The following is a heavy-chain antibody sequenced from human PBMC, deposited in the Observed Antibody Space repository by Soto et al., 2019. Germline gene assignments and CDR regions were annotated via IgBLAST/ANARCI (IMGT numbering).Heavy chain of an antibody. Sequence: SETLSLTCTVSGGSISSSSYYWGWIRQPPGKGLEWIGSIYYSGTTYYNPSLKSRVTISVDTSKNQFSLKLSSVTAADTALYYCARQVSWSGLNWFDPWGQGTLVTVSS. CDR3: ARQVSWSGLNWFDP. V-gene: IGHV4-39*01. CDR2: IYYSGTT. CDR1: GGSISSSSYY. D-gene: IGHD3-3*01. J-gene: IGHJ5*02.